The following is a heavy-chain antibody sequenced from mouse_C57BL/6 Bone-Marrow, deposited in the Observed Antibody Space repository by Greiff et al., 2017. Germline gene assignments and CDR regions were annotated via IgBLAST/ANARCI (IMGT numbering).Heavy chain of an antibody. J-gene: IGHJ4*01. Sequence: QVQLQQPGAELVKPGASVKVSCKASGYTFTSYWMHWVKQRPGQGLEWIGRLHPSDSDTNSNQKFKGKATLTVDKSSSTAYMQLSSLTSEDSAVYYCAIRFSTGVWDAMDYWGQGTSVTVSS. V-gene: IGHV1-74*01. CDR3: AIRFSTGVWDAMDY. D-gene: IGHD1-1*01. CDR1: GYTFTSYW. CDR2: LHPSDSDT.